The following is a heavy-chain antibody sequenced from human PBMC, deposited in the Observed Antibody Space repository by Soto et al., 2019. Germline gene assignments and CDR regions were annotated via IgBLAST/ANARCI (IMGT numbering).Heavy chain of an antibody. CDR2: IYYSGST. CDR1: GGSVSSGSYY. Sequence: QVQLQESGPGLVKPSETLSLTCTVSGGSVSSGSYYWSWIRQPPGKGLEWIGYIYYSGSTNYNPSLKSRVTISVDTSKNQFSLKLSSVTAADTAVYYCARQTQRYCSSTRCVSWFDPWGQGTLVTVSS. D-gene: IGHD2-2*01. J-gene: IGHJ5*02. CDR3: ARQTQRYCSSTRCVSWFDP. V-gene: IGHV4-61*01.